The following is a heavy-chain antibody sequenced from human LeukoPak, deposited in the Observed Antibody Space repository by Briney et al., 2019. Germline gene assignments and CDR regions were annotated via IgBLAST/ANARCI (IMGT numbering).Heavy chain of an antibody. CDR1: GITFSTYS. CDR2: ISSSSNYI. V-gene: IGHV3-21*01. Sequence: GGSLRLSCAASGITFSTYSMTWVRQAPGMGREWVSSISSSSNYISYADSVKGRFTISRDNAKNSLNLQMNSLRAEDTAVYYCARGKYSGPIGPFDYWGQGTLVTVSS. J-gene: IGHJ4*02. D-gene: IGHD5-12*01. CDR3: ARGKYSGPIGPFDY.